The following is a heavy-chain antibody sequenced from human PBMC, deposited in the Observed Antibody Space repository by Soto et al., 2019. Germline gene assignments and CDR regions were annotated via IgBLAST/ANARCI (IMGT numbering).Heavy chain of an antibody. Sequence: SLRLSCAASGFTFDDSAMHWVRQAPGKGLEWVSGISWNSGSIGYADSVKGRFTISRDNAKNSLYLQMNSLRAEDTALYYCAKDIRGSSSGNYHYFDYWGQGTLVTVSS. CDR3: AKDIRGSSSGNYHYFDY. V-gene: IGHV3-9*01. CDR2: ISWNSGSI. J-gene: IGHJ4*02. CDR1: GFTFDDSA. D-gene: IGHD6-6*01.